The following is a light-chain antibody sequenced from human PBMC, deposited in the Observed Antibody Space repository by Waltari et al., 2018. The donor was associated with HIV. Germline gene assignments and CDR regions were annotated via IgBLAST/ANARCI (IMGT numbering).Light chain of an antibody. CDR2: EDN. Sequence: FMLTQPHSVSESPGKTVVIACTRSSGSIYTNSVQWYQQRPARSPTTVIYEDNKRPSGVPDRFSGSIDSSSNSATLTISGLKTEDEADYYCQSYDFSSVIFGGGTKLTVL. V-gene: IGLV6-57*01. J-gene: IGLJ2*01. CDR3: QSYDFSSVI. CDR1: SGSIYTNS.